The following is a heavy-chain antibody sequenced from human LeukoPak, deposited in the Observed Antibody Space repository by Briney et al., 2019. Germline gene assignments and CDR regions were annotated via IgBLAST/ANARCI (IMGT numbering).Heavy chain of an antibody. CDR1: GFTFSSYG. Sequence: PGGSLRLSCAASGFTFSSYGMSWVRQAPGKGLEWVSSISSSSSYIYYADSVKGRFTISRDNAKNSLYLQMNSLRAEDTAVYYCARDRANRDYFDYWGQGTLVTVSS. J-gene: IGHJ4*02. V-gene: IGHV3-21*01. D-gene: IGHD1/OR15-1a*01. CDR2: ISSSSSYI. CDR3: ARDRANRDYFDY.